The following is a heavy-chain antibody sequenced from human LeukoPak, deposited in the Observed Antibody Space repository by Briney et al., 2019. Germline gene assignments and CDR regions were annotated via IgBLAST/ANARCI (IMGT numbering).Heavy chain of an antibody. D-gene: IGHD6-6*01. CDR2: IYYSGTT. CDR3: ARETNPYSSSSTGTYYFDY. J-gene: IGHJ4*02. Sequence: PSETLSLTCTVSGGLISISTYYWGWIRQPPGKGLEWIGSIYYSGTTHYNPSLKSRVTISVDTSKNQFSLKLSSVTAADTAVYYCARETNPYSSSSTGTYYFDYWGQGTLVTVSS. V-gene: IGHV4-39*07. CDR1: GGLISISTYY.